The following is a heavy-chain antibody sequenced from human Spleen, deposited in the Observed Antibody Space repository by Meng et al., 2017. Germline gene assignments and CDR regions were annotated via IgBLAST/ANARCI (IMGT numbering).Heavy chain of an antibody. CDR1: SGTIRSHY. J-gene: IGHJ4*02. D-gene: IGHD6-19*01. CDR2: IFYSGRP. Sequence: QLPLQGAGPGLVKPSETLSFICTVSSGTIRSHYWSWIRQPPGKGLEWIGYIFYSGRPNYSPSLKSRVTISIDTSKNQFSLRLSSVTPADTAMYYCASGSGSGWYYFDNWGQGTLVTVSS. CDR3: ASGSGSGWYYFDN. V-gene: IGHV4-59*11.